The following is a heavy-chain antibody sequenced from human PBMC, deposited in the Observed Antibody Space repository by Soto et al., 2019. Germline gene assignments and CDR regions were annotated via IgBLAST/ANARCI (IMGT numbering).Heavy chain of an antibody. CDR2: VYSSGST. CDR1: GDSLTSYN. D-gene: IGHD2-21*01. V-gene: IGHV4-59*01. Sequence: SDTLSLTCTVSGDSLTSYNWNWLRQPPGKALEWIGYVYSSGSTNYNPSLKSRVTISVDTSRNQFSLKVNSVTAADTAVYYCARRAVVAVTGSLDNWLDPWGQGILVT. CDR3: ARRAVVAVTGSLDNWLDP. J-gene: IGHJ5*02.